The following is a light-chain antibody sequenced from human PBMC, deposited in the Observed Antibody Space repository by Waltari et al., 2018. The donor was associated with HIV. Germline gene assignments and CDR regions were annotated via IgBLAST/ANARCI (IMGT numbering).Light chain of an antibody. Sequence: QSALTQPASVSGSPGQSIVLPCTGSSSDIGYYDYVSWYQQYPGQAPNALIYEVTSRPSGTSSRFSGAKSATTAFLAISKRQTDDEADYFCSSYTRRGTVVFGGGTRLTVL. J-gene: IGLJ2*01. CDR3: SSYTRRGTVV. V-gene: IGLV2-14*01. CDR1: SSDIGYYDY. CDR2: EVT.